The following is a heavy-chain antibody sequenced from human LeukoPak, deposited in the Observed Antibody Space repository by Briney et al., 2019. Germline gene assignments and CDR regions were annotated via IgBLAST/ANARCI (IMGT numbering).Heavy chain of an antibody. Sequence: GGSLRLSCAASGFTFSSYWMSWVRQAPGKGLEWVANIKQDGSEKYYVDSVKGRFTISRDNAKNSLYLQMNSLRAEDTAVYYCAREGSGWFEGPFDYWGQGTLVTVSS. D-gene: IGHD6-19*01. CDR3: AREGSGWFEGPFDY. CDR1: GFTFSSYW. V-gene: IGHV3-7*01. J-gene: IGHJ4*02. CDR2: IKQDGSEK.